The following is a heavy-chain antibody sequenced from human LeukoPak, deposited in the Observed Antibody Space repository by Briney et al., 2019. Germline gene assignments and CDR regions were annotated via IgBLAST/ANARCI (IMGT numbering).Heavy chain of an antibody. CDR2: IDPNSGAT. J-gene: IGHJ5*02. V-gene: IGHV1-2*02. CDR1: GYTFTDYY. CDR3: ARVGATYSGDP. Sequence: ASVKVSCKASGYTFTDYYIHWVRQAPGQGLEWMAWIDPNSGATNYAQKFQGRITMTRDTSISTAYMELSRLRSDDTAVYYCARVGATYSGDPWGQGTLVTVSS. D-gene: IGHD1-26*01.